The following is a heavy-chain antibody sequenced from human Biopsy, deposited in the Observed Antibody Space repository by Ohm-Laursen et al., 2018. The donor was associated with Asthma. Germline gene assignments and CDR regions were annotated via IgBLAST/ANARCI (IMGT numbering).Heavy chain of an antibody. J-gene: IGHJ5*02. Sequence: PSETLSLTCIVYGGYLTGHYWNWIRQPPGKGLEWIGEIDQSGYTNYNPSLKSRVTISADTSKNQFHLNLSSVTAADTAVYFCARAAITGIRGWYDLWGQGTQVTVSS. CDR3: ARAAITGIRGWYDL. CDR1: GGYLTGHY. V-gene: IGHV4-34*01. D-gene: IGHD1-20*01. CDR2: IDQSGYT.